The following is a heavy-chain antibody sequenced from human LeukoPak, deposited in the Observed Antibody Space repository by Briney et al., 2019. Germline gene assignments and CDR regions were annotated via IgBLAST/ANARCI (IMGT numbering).Heavy chain of an antibody. CDR3: ARTYYDYVWGTYREDTLDS. Sequence: ASVKVSCKASGGTFSSYGISWVRQASGQGLEWMGGIIPIFAKANYAQKFQGRVTITADESTSTAYMELSSLRSEDTAVYYCARTYYDYVWGTYREDTLDSWGQGTLVTVSS. D-gene: IGHD3-16*02. J-gene: IGHJ4*02. CDR2: IIPIFAKA. CDR1: GGTFSSYG. V-gene: IGHV1-69*13.